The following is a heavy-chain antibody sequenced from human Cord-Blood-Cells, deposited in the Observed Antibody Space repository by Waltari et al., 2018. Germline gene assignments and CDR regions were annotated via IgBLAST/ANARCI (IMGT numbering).Heavy chain of an antibody. J-gene: IGHJ6*02. V-gene: IGHV1-69*01. CDR1: GVAFSSYA. CDR2: IIPIFGTA. Sequence: QVQLVQSGAAVKKPGSSVKVSCQASGVAFSSYAISWVRQPPGHWLEWMGGIIPIFGTANYAQKFQGRVTITADESTSTAYMELSSLRSEDTAVYYCARMAVRGVIIKYYYYGMDVWGQGTTVTVSS. CDR3: ARMAVRGVIIKYYYYGMDV. D-gene: IGHD3-10*01.